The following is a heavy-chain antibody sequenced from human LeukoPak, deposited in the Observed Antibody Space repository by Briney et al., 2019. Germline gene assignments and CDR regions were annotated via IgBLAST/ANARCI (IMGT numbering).Heavy chain of an antibody. CDR2: ISYDGRNK. V-gene: IGHV3-30*04. CDR1: GFTFSSYA. CDR3: AKDELLWFGEPPDAFDI. J-gene: IGHJ3*02. Sequence: GGSLRLSCAASGFTFSSYALHWVRQAPGKGLEWVAVISYDGRNKYYADSVKGRFTISRDNSKNTLYLQMNSLRAEDTAVYYCAKDELLWFGEPPDAFDIWGQGTMVTVSS. D-gene: IGHD3-10*01.